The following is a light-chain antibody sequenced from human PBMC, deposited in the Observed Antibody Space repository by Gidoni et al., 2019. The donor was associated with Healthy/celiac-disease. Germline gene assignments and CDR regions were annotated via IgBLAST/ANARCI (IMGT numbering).Light chain of an antibody. J-gene: IGKJ4*01. CDR1: QSVLYSPNNNNY. CDR2: WAS. V-gene: IGKV4-1*01. Sequence: DIAMTQSPDSLAVSLGERATINCKSSQSVLYSPNNNNYLAWYQQKPGQPPKLLIYWASTRESGVPDRFSGSGSGTDFTLTISSLQAEDVAVYYCQQYYSTPPLTFGGGTKVEIK. CDR3: QQYYSTPPLT.